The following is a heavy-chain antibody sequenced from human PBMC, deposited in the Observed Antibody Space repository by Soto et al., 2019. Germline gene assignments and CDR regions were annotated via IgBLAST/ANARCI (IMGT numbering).Heavy chain of an antibody. D-gene: IGHD6-19*01. V-gene: IGHV3-23*01. CDR3: AKVGWYSGYYYGMDV. Sequence: GGSLRLSCAASGFTFSSYAMSWVRQAPGKGLEWVSAISGSGGSTYYADSVKGRFTISRDNSKNTLYLQMNSLRAEDTAVYYCAKVGWYSGYYYGMDVWGQGTTVTVSS. J-gene: IGHJ6*02. CDR1: GFTFSSYA. CDR2: ISGSGGST.